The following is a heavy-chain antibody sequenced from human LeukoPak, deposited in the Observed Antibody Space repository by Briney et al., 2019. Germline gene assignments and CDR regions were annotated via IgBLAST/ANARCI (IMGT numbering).Heavy chain of an antibody. CDR2: ISGSGGST. CDR1: GFTFSSYA. D-gene: IGHD6-6*01. V-gene: IGHV3-23*01. Sequence: GGSLRLSCAASGFTFSSYAMSWVRQAPGKGLGWVSAISGSGGSTYYADSVKGRFTISRDNSKNTLYLQMNSLRAEDTAVYYCAKGGLGIAARPEYYFDYWGQGTLVAVSS. J-gene: IGHJ4*02. CDR3: AKGGLGIAARPEYYFDY.